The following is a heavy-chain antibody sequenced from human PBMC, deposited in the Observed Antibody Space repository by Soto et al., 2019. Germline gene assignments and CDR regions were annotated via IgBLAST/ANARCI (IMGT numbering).Heavy chain of an antibody. D-gene: IGHD4-17*01. CDR3: ARVALDYGDPLFSFFDL. J-gene: IGHJ2*01. CDR2: IGTAGDT. CDR1: GFSFRTHD. V-gene: IGHV3-13*01. Sequence: EVQLVESGGGLVQPGGSLRLSCAASGFSFRTHDMHWVRQGRGKGLEWVSGIGTAGDTSYSGSVKGRFTISRENDKNSLYLQVNNLRPEDTAVYYCARVALDYGDPLFSFFDLWGRGTLVTVSS.